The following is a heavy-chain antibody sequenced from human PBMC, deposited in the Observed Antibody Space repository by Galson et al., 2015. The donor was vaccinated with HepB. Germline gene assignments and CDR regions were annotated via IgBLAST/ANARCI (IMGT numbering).Heavy chain of an antibody. CDR2: ITTYNYK. Sequence: SLRLSCAASGFYFSSYSMTWVRQAPGKGLEWVSSITTYNYKYQADSLKGRFTIHRDNAKNSLYLQMNSLRAEDTAVYYCARVFDDYGPPNYWGQGTLVTVSS. D-gene: IGHD4-17*01. CDR1: GFYFSSYS. CDR3: ARVFDDYGPPNY. J-gene: IGHJ4*02. V-gene: IGHV3-21*01.